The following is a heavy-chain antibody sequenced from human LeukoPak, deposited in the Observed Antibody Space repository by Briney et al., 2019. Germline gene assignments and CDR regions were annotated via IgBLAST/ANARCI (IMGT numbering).Heavy chain of an antibody. CDR2: IYHSGST. J-gene: IGHJ3*02. CDR1: GYSISSGYY. Sequence: SETLSLTCAVSGYSISSGYYWGWIRQPPGKGLEWIGSIYHSGSTYYNPSLKSRVTISVDTSKNQFSLKLSSVTAADTAVYYCARRRKGLAFDIWGQGTMVTISS. V-gene: IGHV4-38-2*01. CDR3: ARRRKGLAFDI.